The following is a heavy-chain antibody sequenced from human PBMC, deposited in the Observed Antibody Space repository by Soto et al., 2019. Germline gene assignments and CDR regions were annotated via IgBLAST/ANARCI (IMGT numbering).Heavy chain of an antibody. CDR2: IIPILGIA. CDR3: ARDHWNILVSYGMDV. V-gene: IGHV1-69*08. J-gene: IGHJ6*02. D-gene: IGHD3-9*01. Sequence: QVQLVQSGAEVKKPGSSVKVSCKASGGTFSSYTISWVRQAPGQGLEWMGRIIPILGIANYAQKFQGRVTIXXDXSXXTAYMELSSLRSEDTAVYYCARDHWNILVSYGMDVWGQGTTVTVSS. CDR1: GGTFSSYT.